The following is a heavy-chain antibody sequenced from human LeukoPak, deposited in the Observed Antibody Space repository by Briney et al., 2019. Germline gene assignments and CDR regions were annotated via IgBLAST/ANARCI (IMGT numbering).Heavy chain of an antibody. CDR3: ARGGVYCSSTSCYVPSYY. CDR1: GYTFTGYY. CDR2: INPNSGGT. V-gene: IGHV1-2*02. D-gene: IGHD2-2*01. J-gene: IGHJ4*02. Sequence: ASVKVSCKASGYTFTGYYMHWVRQAPGQGLEWMGWINPNSGGTNYAQKFQGRVTMTRDTSINTAYMELSRLRSDDTAVYYCARGGVYCSSTSCYVPSYYWGQGTLVTVSS.